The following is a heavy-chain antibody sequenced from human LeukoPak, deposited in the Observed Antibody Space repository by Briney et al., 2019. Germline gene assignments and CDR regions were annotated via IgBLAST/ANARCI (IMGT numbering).Heavy chain of an antibody. CDR2: ISSSSSYI. J-gene: IGHJ4*02. V-gene: IGHV3-21*01. D-gene: IGHD3-22*01. Sequence: GRSLRLSCAASGFTFSSYSMNWVRQAPGKGLEWVSSISSSSSYIYYADSVKGRFTISRDNAKNSLYLQMNSLRAEDTAVHYCARLSSGLLDYWGQGTLVTVSS. CDR3: ARLSSGLLDY. CDR1: GFTFSSYS.